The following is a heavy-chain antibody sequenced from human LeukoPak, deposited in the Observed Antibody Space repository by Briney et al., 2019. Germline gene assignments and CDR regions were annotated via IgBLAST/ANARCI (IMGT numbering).Heavy chain of an antibody. CDR2: ISGSGGST. J-gene: IGHJ5*02. Sequence: GGSLRLSCAASGFTFSSYGMHWVRQAPGKGLEWVSAISGSGGSTYYADSVKGRFTISRDNSKNTLYLQMNSLRAEDTAVYYCAKGQVGATRKGWFDPWGQGTLVTVSS. CDR1: GFTFSSYG. CDR3: AKGQVGATRKGWFDP. D-gene: IGHD1-26*01. V-gene: IGHV3-23*01.